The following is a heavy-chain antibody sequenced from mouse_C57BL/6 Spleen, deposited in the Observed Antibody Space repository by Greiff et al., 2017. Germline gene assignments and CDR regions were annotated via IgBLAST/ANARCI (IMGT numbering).Heavy chain of an antibody. CDR1: GYTFTDYN. CDR3: ASSGYDDFAMDY. J-gene: IGHJ4*01. D-gene: IGHD2-2*01. V-gene: IGHV1-18*01. Sequence: VQLQQSGPELVKPGASVKIPCKASGYTFTDYNMDWVKQSHGKSLEWIGDINPNNGGTIYNQTFKGKATLTVDKSSNTADMELRSLTSEDTAVNYCASSGYDDFAMDYWGQGTSVTVSS. CDR2: INPNNGGT.